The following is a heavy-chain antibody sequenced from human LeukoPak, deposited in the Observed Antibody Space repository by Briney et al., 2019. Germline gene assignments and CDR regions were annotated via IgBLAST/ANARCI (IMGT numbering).Heavy chain of an antibody. CDR3: AKGVAVASPYYFDY. J-gene: IGHJ4*02. V-gene: IGHV3-30*07. Sequence: GGSLRLSCVASGFSVSNYAMHWVRQAPGKGLEWVAIMSHDGRKKDYAASVNGRFTVSRDNSKNTLYLQMNSLRAEDTAVYYCAKGVAVASPYYFDYWGQGTLVTVSS. D-gene: IGHD6-19*01. CDR1: GFSVSNYA. CDR2: MSHDGRKK.